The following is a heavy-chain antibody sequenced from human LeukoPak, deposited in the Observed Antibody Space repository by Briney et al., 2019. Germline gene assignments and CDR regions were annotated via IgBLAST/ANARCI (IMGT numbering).Heavy chain of an antibody. CDR1: GYTFTSYG. V-gene: IGHV1-18*01. Sequence: VASVKVSCKASGYTFTSYGISWVRQAPGQGLEWMGWISPYNGNTNYAQKLQGRVTMTTDTSTSTAYMELRSLRSDDTAVYYCARDVRQLVYYYYMDVWGKGTTVTVSS. D-gene: IGHD6-6*01. J-gene: IGHJ6*03. CDR2: ISPYNGNT. CDR3: ARDVRQLVYYYYMDV.